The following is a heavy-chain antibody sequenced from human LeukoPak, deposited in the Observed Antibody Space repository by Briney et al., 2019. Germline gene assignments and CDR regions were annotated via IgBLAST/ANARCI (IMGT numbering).Heavy chain of an antibody. V-gene: IGHV1-18*01. CDR2: ITIYNGDT. Sequence: ASVKVSCKTSGYTFTDNVISGVRQAPGQGLEWMGWITIYNGDTNYAQKVRARVSMTTDTSTNTAYMELRSLRSDDTAIYYCARGMYSGSYIRYEYWGQGTLVTVSS. CDR1: GYTFTDNV. CDR3: ARGMYSGSYIRYEY. J-gene: IGHJ4*02. D-gene: IGHD1-26*01.